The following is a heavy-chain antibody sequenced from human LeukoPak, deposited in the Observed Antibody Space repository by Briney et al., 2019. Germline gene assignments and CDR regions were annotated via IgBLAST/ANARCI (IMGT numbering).Heavy chain of an antibody. V-gene: IGHV4-34*01. CDR2: INHSGST. D-gene: IGHD3-9*01. J-gene: IGHJ4*02. Sequence: GSLRLSCATSGFTLRYYQMNWVRQPPGKGLEWIGEINHSGSTNYNPSLKSRVTISVDTSKNRFALKLSSVTAADTAVYYCARVSCRPYYDILTGYYKGPCYFDYWGQGTLVTVSS. CDR3: ARVSCRPYYDILTGYYKGPCYFDY. CDR1: GFTLRYYQ.